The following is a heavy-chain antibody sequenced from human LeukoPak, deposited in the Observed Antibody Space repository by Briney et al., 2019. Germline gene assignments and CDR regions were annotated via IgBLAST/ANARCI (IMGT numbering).Heavy chain of an antibody. Sequence: SETLSLTCAVYGGSFSGYYWSWIRQPPGKGLEWIGEINHSGSTNYNPSLKSRVTISVDTSKNQFSLKLSSVSAADTAVYYCARDGGYCSGGSCPRWFDPWGQGTLVTVSS. D-gene: IGHD2-15*01. CDR1: GGSFSGYY. CDR2: INHSGST. J-gene: IGHJ5*02. V-gene: IGHV4-34*01. CDR3: ARDGGYCSGGSCPRWFDP.